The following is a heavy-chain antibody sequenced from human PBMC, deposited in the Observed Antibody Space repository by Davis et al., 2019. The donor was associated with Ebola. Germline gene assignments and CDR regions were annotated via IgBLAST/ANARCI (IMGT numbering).Heavy chain of an antibody. CDR3: ARGSHYEDFDY. CDR1: GYTFNSHG. D-gene: IGHD3-3*01. V-gene: IGHV1-18*01. CDR2: ISAYNGHT. Sequence: ASVKVSCKASGYTFNSHGISWVRQAPGQGLEWMAWISAYNGHTNYAQKFQGRLTLTTDTSTTTVYMELRSLTSDDTAEYYCARGSHYEDFDYWGQGTLVTVSS. J-gene: IGHJ4*02.